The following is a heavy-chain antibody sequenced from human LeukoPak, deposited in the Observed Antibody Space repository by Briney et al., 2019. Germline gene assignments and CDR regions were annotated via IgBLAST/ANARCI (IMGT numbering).Heavy chain of an antibody. CDR1: GFTFSDSD. Sequence: PGGSLRLSCAASGFTFSDSDMEWVRQAPGKGLEWLSSITPGATYIYYADSVRGRFTVSRDDAKNSLYLQMNSLTAEDTALYYCARNLNSPIAVAGSDYWGQGTLVTVSS. D-gene: IGHD6-19*01. J-gene: IGHJ4*02. CDR3: ARNLNSPIAVAGSDY. CDR2: ITPGATYI. V-gene: IGHV3-21*01.